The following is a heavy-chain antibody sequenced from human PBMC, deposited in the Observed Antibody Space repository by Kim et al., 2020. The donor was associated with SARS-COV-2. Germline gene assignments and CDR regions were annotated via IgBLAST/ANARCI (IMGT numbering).Heavy chain of an antibody. D-gene: IGHD1-1*01. CDR2: IDPNTGGT. V-gene: IGHV1-2*02. J-gene: IGHJ4*02. Sequence: ASVKVSCKASGYTFTGYYMHWVRQAPGQGLEWMAWIDPNTGGTKYAQNFLGRVTMTRDTSISTAYMELSSLRSDDMAVYYCARGSTTTGTTRPSDYWGQG. CDR1: GYTFTGYY. CDR3: ARGSTTTGTTRPSDY.